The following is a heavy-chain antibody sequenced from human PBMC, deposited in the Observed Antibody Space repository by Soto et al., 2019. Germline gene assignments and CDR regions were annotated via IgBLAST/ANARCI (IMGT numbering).Heavy chain of an antibody. CDR1: GFSFESYG. D-gene: IGHD5-18*01. Sequence: QVQLGESGGGVVQPGRSLRLSCAASGFSFESYGMHWVRQAPGKGLEWVAAIWFDGSDRKYVDYVKGRFTISRDNSKNTVFLQMTSLSAEDTAVYYCVRGNGYTYGPFDNWGQGTLVTVSS. CDR2: IWFDGSDR. V-gene: IGHV3-33*01. J-gene: IGHJ4*02. CDR3: VRGNGYTYGPFDN.